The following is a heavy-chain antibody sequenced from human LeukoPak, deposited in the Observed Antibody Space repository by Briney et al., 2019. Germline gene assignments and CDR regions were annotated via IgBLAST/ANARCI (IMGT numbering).Heavy chain of an antibody. V-gene: IGHV4-59*02. J-gene: IGHJ4*01. CDR2: IYYSGST. D-gene: IGHD3/OR15-3a*01. Sequence: SETLSLTCTVSGASVSGKFWSWIRHSPRNGLEWIGLIYYSGSTKFNPSLKSRVAMSVDPSNNQFSLSLNSVTTTDTAVYFCVGGGDWLPEYWGHGTQVIVSS. CDR1: GASVSGKF. CDR3: VGGGDWLPEY.